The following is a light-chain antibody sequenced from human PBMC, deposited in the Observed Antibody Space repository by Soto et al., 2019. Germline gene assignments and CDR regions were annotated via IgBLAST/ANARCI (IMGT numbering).Light chain of an antibody. CDR3: RSYTTSSTYV. CDR1: SSDVGSYNR. V-gene: IGLV2-18*02. Sequence: QSALTQPPSVSGSPGQSVTISCTGTSSDVGSYNRVSWYQQTPGTAPKLMIYEVSNRPSGRPDRFSGSKSGNTASLTISGLQAEDEADYYCRSYTTSSTYVFGTGTKLTVL. J-gene: IGLJ1*01. CDR2: EVS.